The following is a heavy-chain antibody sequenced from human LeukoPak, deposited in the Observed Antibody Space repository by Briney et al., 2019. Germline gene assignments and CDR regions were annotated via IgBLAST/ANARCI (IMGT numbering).Heavy chain of an antibody. CDR3: ARGAYFDS. J-gene: IGHJ4*02. CDR1: GGSISGRPYY. CDR2: AYCTGNT. Sequence: SETLSLTCTVSGGSISGRPYYWGWIRQPPGKGLEWIGSAYCTGNTYYNSSLKSRVTISLDTSKNQFSLKLNSVTAADTAVYYCARGAYFDSWGRGTLFTVSS. D-gene: IGHD3-16*01. V-gene: IGHV4-39*07.